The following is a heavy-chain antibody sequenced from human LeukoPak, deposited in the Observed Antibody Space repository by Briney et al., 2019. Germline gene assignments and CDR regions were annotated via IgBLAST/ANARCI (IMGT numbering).Heavy chain of an antibody. D-gene: IGHD3-22*01. CDR1: GFTFSSYA. Sequence: GGSLRLSCAASGFTFSSYATHWVRQAPGKGLEWEAVISNDGSNKDFADSVKGRFTISRDNSRNRLYLQMNSLRAEDTAVYYCARPYYYDSSGYYSLHYWGQGTLVTVSS. CDR2: ISNDGSNK. J-gene: IGHJ4*02. CDR3: ARPYYYDSSGYYSLHY. V-gene: IGHV3-30*04.